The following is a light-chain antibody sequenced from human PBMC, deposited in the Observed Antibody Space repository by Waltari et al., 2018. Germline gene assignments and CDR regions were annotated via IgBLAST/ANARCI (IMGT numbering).Light chain of an antibody. V-gene: IGLV2-11*01. CDR2: DIN. Sequence: QSALTQPRSVSGSPGPSVTISCTGTSNDAGGYNYVSWYQQHPDKAPKLIIYDINKRPSGVPDRFSGSKSGNTASLTISGLQAEDEADYYCCSYVGSNTYWVFGGGTKLTVL. CDR3: CSYVGSNTYWV. CDR1: SNDAGGYNY. J-gene: IGLJ3*02.